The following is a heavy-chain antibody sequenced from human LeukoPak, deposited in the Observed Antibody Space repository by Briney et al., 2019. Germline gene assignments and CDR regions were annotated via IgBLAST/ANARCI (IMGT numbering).Heavy chain of an antibody. D-gene: IGHD6-13*01. Sequence: PSETLSLTCTVSGGSISSYYWSWIRQPAGKGLEWIGRIYTSGSTNYNPSLKSRVTMSVDTSKNQFSLKLSSVTAADTAVYYCARLPGIAAAGHFDYWGQGTLVTVSS. V-gene: IGHV4-4*07. CDR3: ARLPGIAAAGHFDY. CDR1: GGSISSYY. J-gene: IGHJ4*02. CDR2: IYTSGST.